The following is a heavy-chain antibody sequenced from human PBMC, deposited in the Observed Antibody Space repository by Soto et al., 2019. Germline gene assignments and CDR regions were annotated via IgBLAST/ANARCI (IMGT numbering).Heavy chain of an antibody. J-gene: IGHJ5*02. CDR1: GGSISSGGYY. CDR3: ARDHGVGGNWFDP. Sequence: SETLSLTCTVSGGSISSGGYYWSWIRQHPGKGLEWIGYIYYSGSTYYNLSLKSRVTISVDTSKNQFSLKLSSVTAADTAVYYCARDHGVGGNWFDPWGQGTLVTVSS. D-gene: IGHD1-26*01. CDR2: IYYSGST. V-gene: IGHV4-31*03.